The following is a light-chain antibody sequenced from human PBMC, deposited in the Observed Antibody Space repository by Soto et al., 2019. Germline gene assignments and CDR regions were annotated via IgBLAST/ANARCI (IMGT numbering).Light chain of an antibody. CDR2: GAS. CDR3: QQYNDWPPRIT. Sequence: EIVMTQSPVTLSVSPGEGATLSCRASQSVSSNLAWYQQKPGQAPRLLIYGASTRATGIPARFSGSGSGTEFTLTISSLQSEDFAVYYCQQYNDWPPRITFGQGTRLEI. J-gene: IGKJ5*01. CDR1: QSVSSN. V-gene: IGKV3-15*01.